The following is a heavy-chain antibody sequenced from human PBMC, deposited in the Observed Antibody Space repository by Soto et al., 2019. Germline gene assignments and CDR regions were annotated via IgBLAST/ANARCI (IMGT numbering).Heavy chain of an antibody. CDR3: ARVGDLGVRLCYFDY. CDR2: INPNSGGT. V-gene: IGHV1-2*02. D-gene: IGHD2-21*02. CDR1: GYTCTGYY. J-gene: IGHJ4*02. Sequence: ASVKVSGKASGYTCTGYYIHWVRQAPGQGLEWMGWINPNSGGTNYAQKFQGRVTMTRDTSISTDYMELSRLRSDDTAVYYCARVGDLGVRLCYFDYWGQGTLVTVSS.